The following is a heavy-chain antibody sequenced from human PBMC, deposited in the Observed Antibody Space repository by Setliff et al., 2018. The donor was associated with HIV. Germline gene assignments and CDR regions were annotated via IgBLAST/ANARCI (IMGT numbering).Heavy chain of an antibody. J-gene: IGHJ4*02. CDR1: GYSFTNCW. V-gene: IGHV5-51*01. CDR2: IYPGDSDT. D-gene: IGHD3-22*01. Sequence: GESLKISCKGYGYSFTNCWIGWVRQMPGKGLEWMGIIYPGDSDTRYSPSFQGQVTISADKSISTAYLQWSSLKASDTAMYYCARLSGLYYYDTSGYYYGHYFDYWGQGTLVTVSS. CDR3: ARLSGLYYYDTSGYYYGHYFDY.